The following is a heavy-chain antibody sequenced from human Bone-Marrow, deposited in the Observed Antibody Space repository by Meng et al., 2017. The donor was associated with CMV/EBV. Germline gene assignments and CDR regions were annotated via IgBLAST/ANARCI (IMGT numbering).Heavy chain of an antibody. CDR1: GGSFSGYY. CDR3: ARESNAWGWFDP. V-gene: IGHV4-34*01. J-gene: IGHJ5*02. D-gene: IGHD3-16*01. Sequence: ESLKISCAVYGGSFSGYYWSWIRQPPGKGLEWIGEINHSGSTNYNPSLKSRVTISVDTSKNQFSLKLSSVTAADTAVYYCARESNAWGWFDPWGQGTLVTVSS. CDR2: INHSGST.